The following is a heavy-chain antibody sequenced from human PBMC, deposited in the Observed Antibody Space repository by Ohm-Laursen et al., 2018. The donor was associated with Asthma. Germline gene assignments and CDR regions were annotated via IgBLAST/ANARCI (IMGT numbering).Heavy chain of an antibody. CDR1: GGSISSSSYY. CDR3: ASLGVLVGATDY. J-gene: IGHJ4*02. Sequence: SQTLSLTCTVSGGSISSSSYYWGWIRQPPGKGLEWIGSIYYSGSTYYNPSLKSRVTISVDTSKNQFSLKLSSVTAADTAVYYCASLGVLVGATDYWGQGTLVTVSS. D-gene: IGHD1-26*01. CDR2: IYYSGST. V-gene: IGHV4-39*01.